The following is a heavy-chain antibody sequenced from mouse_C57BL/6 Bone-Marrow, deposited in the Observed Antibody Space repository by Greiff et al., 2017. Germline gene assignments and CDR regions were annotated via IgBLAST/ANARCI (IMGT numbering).Heavy chain of an antibody. Sequence: DVKLVESGGGLVKPGGSLKLSCAASGFTFSDYGMHWVRQAPEKGLEWVAYISSGSSTIYYADTVKGRFTISRDNSKNTLFLQMTSLRSEDTAMYYCARVAYYSKYLFDYWGQGTTLTVSS. J-gene: IGHJ2*01. CDR3: ARVAYYSKYLFDY. D-gene: IGHD2-5*01. CDR1: GFTFSDYG. CDR2: ISSGSSTI. V-gene: IGHV5-17*01.